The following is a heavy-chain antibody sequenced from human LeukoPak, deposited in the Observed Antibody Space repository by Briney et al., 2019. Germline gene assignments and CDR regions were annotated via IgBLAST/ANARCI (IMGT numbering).Heavy chain of an antibody. J-gene: IGHJ6*04. CDR2: ISSSSSTI. V-gene: IGHV3-48*01. CDR1: GFTFSSYE. CDR3: ARDVGFPDV. Sequence: PGGSLRLSCAASGFTFSSYEMNWVRQAPGKGLEWVSYISSSSSTIYYADSVKGRFTISRDNAKNSLYLQMNSLRAEDTAVYYCARDVGFPDVWGKGTTVTVSS. D-gene: IGHD2-15*01.